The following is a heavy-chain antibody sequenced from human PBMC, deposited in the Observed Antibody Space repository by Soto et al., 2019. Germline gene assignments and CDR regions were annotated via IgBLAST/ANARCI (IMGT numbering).Heavy chain of an antibody. D-gene: IGHD1-26*01. Sequence: ASVKVSCKASGYTFTGYFIHWVRQAPGQGLEWMGWINSNSGDTNYAQKFQGRVTMTRDTSISTAYMELSRLRSDDKAVYYCAILVGASSSDYWGQGTLVTVSS. CDR1: GYTFTGYF. J-gene: IGHJ4*02. V-gene: IGHV1-2*02. CDR3: AILVGASSSDY. CDR2: INSNSGDT.